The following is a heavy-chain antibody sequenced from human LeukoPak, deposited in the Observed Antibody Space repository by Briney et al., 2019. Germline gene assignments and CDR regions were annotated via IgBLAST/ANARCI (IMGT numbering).Heavy chain of an antibody. D-gene: IGHD4/OR15-4a*01. V-gene: IGHV1-2*02. J-gene: IGHJ3*02. CDR1: GYTFTDYY. CDR3: ARGKVLAQDAFDI. Sequence: ASVKVSCKASGYTFTDYYMHWVRQAPGQGLEWMGWINPNSGVTNYAQNFQGRVTMTRDTSINTVYMELSRLRSDDTAIFYCARGKVLAQDAFDIWGQGTVVTVSS. CDR2: INPNSGVT.